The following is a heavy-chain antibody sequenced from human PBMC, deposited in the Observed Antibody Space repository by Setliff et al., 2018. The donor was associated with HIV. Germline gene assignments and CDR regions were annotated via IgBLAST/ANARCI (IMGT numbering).Heavy chain of an antibody. D-gene: IGHD3-22*01. V-gene: IGHV1-18*04. CDR3: ARTYYYDCSGYYGYYYYYYMDV. CDR1: GYTFTSYG. CDR2: ISTYNGNT. Sequence: GASVKVSCKASGYTFTSYGISWVRQAPGQGLGWMGWISTYNGNTNYAQKAQGRVIMTTDTSTSTAYMELRSLKSEDTAVYYCARTYYYDCSGYYGYYYYYYMDVWGKGTTVTVSS. J-gene: IGHJ6*03.